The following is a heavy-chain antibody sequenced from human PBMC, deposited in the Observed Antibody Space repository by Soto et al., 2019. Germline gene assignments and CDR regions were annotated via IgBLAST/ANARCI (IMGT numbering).Heavy chain of an antibody. CDR1: GYTFTSYA. Sequence: QVQLVQSGAEVKKPGASVKVSCKASGYTFTSYAMHWVRQAPGQRLEWMGWINAGNGNTKYSQKFQGRVTITRYTSASTAYMELSSLRSEDTAVYYCAREDSYSSGGFQHWGQGTLVTVSS. V-gene: IGHV1-3*01. CDR2: INAGNGNT. J-gene: IGHJ1*01. D-gene: IGHD6-19*01. CDR3: AREDSYSSGGFQH.